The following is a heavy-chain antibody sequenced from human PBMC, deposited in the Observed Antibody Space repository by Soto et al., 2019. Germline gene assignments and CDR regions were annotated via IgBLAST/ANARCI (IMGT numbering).Heavy chain of an antibody. CDR1: GGTFSSYT. CDR3: ARDGNVVVTATHDAFER. V-gene: IGHV1-69*04. D-gene: IGHD2-21*02. CDR2: IIPILGIA. Sequence: SVKVSCKASGGTFSSYTISWVRQAPGQGLEWMGRIIPILGIANYAQKFQGRVTITADKSTSTVYMELSSLRSEDTAVYYCARDGNVVVTATHDAFERRGQGTMVTVSS. J-gene: IGHJ3*02.